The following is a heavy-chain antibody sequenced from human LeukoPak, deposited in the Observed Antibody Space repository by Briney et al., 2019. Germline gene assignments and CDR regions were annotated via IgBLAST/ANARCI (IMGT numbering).Heavy chain of an antibody. V-gene: IGHV4-34*01. J-gene: IGHJ5*02. CDR2: INHSGST. Sequence: SETLSLTCAVYGGSFCGYYWSWIRQPPGKGLEWIGEINHSGSTNYNPSLKSRVTISVDTSKNQFSLKLSSVTAADTAVYYCARGRSIAARRRWFDPWGQGTLVTVSS. CDR1: GGSFCGYY. D-gene: IGHD6-6*01. CDR3: ARGRSIAARRRWFDP.